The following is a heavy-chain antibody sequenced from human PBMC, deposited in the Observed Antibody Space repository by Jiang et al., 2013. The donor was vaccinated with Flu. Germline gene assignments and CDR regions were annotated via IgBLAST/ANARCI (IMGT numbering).Heavy chain of an antibody. CDR2: TYYRSKWYN. J-gene: IGHJ4*02. CDR3: ARGPPPDTAMVHLDY. V-gene: IGHV6-1*01. D-gene: IGHD5-18*01. Sequence: GLEWLGRTYYRSKWYNDYAVSVKSRITXNPDXSKNQFSLQLNSVTPEDTAVYYCARGPPPDTAMVHLDYWGQGTLVTVSS.